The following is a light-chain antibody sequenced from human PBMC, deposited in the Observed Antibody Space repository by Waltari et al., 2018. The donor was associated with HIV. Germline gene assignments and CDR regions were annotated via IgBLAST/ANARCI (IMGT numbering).Light chain of an antibody. CDR1: SPASRFYQF. CDR3: ASNRLDYTLI. Sequence: QSALSQPAPVSGLLGQSINISCTGISPASRFYQFFSWYQQYPGKIPRLILFDINNRPSGVSDHFSGSRSGNSASLTFSGLQSGDEAHYYCASNRLDYTLIFGGGTKLTVL. J-gene: IGLJ2*01. CDR2: DIN. V-gene: IGLV2-14*03.